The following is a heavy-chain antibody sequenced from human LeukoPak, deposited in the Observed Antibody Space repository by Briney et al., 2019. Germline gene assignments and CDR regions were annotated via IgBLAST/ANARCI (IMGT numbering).Heavy chain of an antibody. J-gene: IGHJ4*02. V-gene: IGHV4-34*01. CDR3: ARRGVIRAPFDY. Sequence: PSETLSLTCAVYGGSFSGYYWSWIRQPPGKGLEWIGSIYYSGSTYYNPSLKSRVTISVDTSKNQFSLKLSSVTAADTAVYYCARRGVIRAPFDYWGQGTLVTVSS. CDR1: GGSFSGYY. CDR2: IYYSGST. D-gene: IGHD3-10*01.